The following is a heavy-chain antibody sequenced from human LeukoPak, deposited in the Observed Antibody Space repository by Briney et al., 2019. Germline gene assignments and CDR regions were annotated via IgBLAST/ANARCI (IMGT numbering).Heavy chain of an antibody. Sequence: GGSLRLSCAASGFTFSGFSLNWVRQAPGKGLEWISNIRPSGSDMYYAASVKGRFTISRDSATNSLYLHMNNLKVDDSAVYFCVRDFNWAFDSWGQGTLVTVSS. D-gene: IGHD7-27*01. V-gene: IGHV3-48*01. CDR1: GFTFSGFS. CDR3: VRDFNWAFDS. CDR2: IRPSGSDM. J-gene: IGHJ4*02.